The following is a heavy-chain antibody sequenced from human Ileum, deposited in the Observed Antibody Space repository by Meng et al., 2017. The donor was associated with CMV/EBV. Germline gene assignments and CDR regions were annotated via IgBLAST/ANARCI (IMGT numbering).Heavy chain of an antibody. CDR3: ARESIAACRYFQADYYYYYGMDV. D-gene: IGHD6-6*01. CDR2: ISSSSSYI. CDR1: GFTFSSYS. Sequence: GESLKISCAASGFTFSSYSMNWVRQAPGKGLEWVSSISSSSSYIYYADSVKGRFTISRDNAKNSLYLQMNSLRAEDTAVYYCARESIAACRYFQADYYYYYGMDVWGQGTTVTIAS. V-gene: IGHV3-21*01. J-gene: IGHJ6*01.